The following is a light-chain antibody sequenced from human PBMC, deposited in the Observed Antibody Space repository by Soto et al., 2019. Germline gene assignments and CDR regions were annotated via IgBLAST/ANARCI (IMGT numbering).Light chain of an antibody. CDR2: GNS. J-gene: IGLJ3*02. CDR1: SSNIGAGYD. V-gene: IGLV1-40*01. CDR3: QSYDRIRSGSSV. Sequence: QSVLTQPPSVSGAPGQRVTISCTGSSSNIGAGYDVHWYQQLPGTAPKLLIYGNSNRPSGVPDRFSGSKSGTSASLAITGLLAEDEADYYCQSYDRIRSGSSVFGGGTKLTVL.